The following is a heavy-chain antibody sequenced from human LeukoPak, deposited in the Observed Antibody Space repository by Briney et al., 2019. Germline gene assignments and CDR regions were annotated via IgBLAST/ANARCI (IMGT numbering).Heavy chain of an antibody. CDR2: ISSSSSYI. CDR1: GFTFSSYS. V-gene: IGHV3-21*01. J-gene: IGHJ3*02. CDR3: AKGIGTNYDFWSGHDAFDI. Sequence: PGGSLRLSCAASGFTFSSYSMNWVRQAPGKGLEWVSSISSSSSYIYYADSVKGRLTISRDNAKNSLYLQMNSLRAEDTAVYYCAKGIGTNYDFWSGHDAFDIWGQGTMVTVSS. D-gene: IGHD3-3*01.